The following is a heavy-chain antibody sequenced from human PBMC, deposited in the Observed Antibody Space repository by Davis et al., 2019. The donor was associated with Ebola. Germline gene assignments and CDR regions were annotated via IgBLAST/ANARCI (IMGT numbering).Heavy chain of an antibody. J-gene: IGHJ4*02. CDR1: GYTFTGYY. CDR3: ARGAPGIAVAGRLSADY. CDR2: INPNSGGT. D-gene: IGHD6-19*01. V-gene: IGHV1-2*02. Sequence: ASVKVSCKASGYTFTGYYMHWVRQAPGQGLEWMGWINPNSGGTNYAQKFQGRVTMTRDTSISTAYMELSRLRSDDTAVYYCARGAPGIAVAGRLSADYWGQGTLVTVSS.